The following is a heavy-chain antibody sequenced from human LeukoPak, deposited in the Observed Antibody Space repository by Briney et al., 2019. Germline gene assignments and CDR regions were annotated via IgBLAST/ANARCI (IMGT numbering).Heavy chain of an antibody. J-gene: IGHJ5*02. V-gene: IGHV3-13*04. D-gene: IGHD6-13*01. CDR3: ARGRAAAGTELSFDP. Sequence: GGSLRLSCAASGFXFSSYDMHWVRQAPGKGLEWVSAIGTAGDTYYPGSVKGRFTISRENAKNSLYLQMNSLRAGDTTVYYCARGRAAAGTELSFDPWGQGTLVTVSS. CDR1: GFXFSSYD. CDR2: IGTAGDT.